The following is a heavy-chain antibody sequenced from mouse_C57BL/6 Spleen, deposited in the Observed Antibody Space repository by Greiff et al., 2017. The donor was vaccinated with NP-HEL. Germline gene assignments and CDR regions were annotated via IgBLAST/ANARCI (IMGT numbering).Heavy chain of an antibody. J-gene: IGHJ4*01. CDR1: GYTFTDYY. CDR2: INPNNGGT. V-gene: IGHV1-26*01. D-gene: IGHD1-1*01. CDR3: ARSGLRSFYAMDY. Sequence: EVQLQQSGPELVKPGASVKISCKASGYTFTDYYMNWVKQSHGKSLEWIGDINPNNGGTSYNQKFKGKATLTVDKSSSTAYMELRSLHSEDSAVYYCARSGLRSFYAMDYWGQGTSVTVSS.